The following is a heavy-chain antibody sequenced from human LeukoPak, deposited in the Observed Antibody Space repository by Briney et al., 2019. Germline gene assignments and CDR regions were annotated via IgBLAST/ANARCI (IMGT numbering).Heavy chain of an antibody. J-gene: IGHJ4*02. CDR2: IKQDGSEK. V-gene: IGHV3-7*01. Sequence: PGGSLRLSRAASGFTFSSSAMNWVRQAPGERVECVASIKQDGSEKYYLDSVKGRFTISRDNDKNSLYLQMNSLRDEDTAVYSCARDGVRDGLYFDRWGQGTLVTVSS. CDR3: ARDGVRDGLYFDR. CDR1: GFTFSSSA. D-gene: IGHD5-24*01.